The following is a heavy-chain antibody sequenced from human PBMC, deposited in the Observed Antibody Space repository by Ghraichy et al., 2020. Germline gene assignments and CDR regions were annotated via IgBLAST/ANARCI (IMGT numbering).Heavy chain of an antibody. Sequence: ASVKVSCKASGYTFTNYAMQWVRQAPGQRLEWMGWINAGNGHTRYSQKFQGRVSITRDTSASTAYMELSSLRSEDTALYFCARGIWSEHAASYYFDYWGQGTLVTVSS. V-gene: IGHV1-3*01. CDR3: ARGIWSEHAASYYFDY. J-gene: IGHJ4*02. CDR1: GYTFTNYA. CDR2: INAGNGHT. D-gene: IGHD2-15*01.